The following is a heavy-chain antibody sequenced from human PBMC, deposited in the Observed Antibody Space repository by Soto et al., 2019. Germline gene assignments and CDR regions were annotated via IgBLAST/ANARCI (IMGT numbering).Heavy chain of an antibody. Sequence: SETLSLTCSVSGGSISSSSYYWGWIRQPPGKGLEWIGSMYYGGNSYYNPSLKSRVTISVDTSKNQFSLKLSSVTAADTAVYYCARRYSGSYTYYYHYGMAVWGQGTTVTVSS. CDR1: GGSISSSSYY. CDR3: ARRYSGSYTYYYHYGMAV. CDR2: MYYGGNS. V-gene: IGHV4-39*01. D-gene: IGHD1-26*01. J-gene: IGHJ6*02.